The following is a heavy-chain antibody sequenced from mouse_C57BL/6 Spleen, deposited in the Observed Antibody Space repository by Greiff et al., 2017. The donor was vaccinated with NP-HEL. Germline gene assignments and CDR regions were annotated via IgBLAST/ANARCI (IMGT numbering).Heavy chain of an antibody. CDR2: IRLKSDNYAT. V-gene: IGHV6-3*01. CDR3: TGPRTWFAY. CDR1: GFTFSNYW. J-gene: IGHJ3*01. Sequence: EVQLQQSGGGLVQPGGSMKLSCVASGFTFSNYWMNWVRQSPEKGLEWVAQIRLKSDNYATHYAESVKGRFTISRDDSKSSVYLLINNLRAEGTGIYYCTGPRTWFAYWGQGALVTVSA.